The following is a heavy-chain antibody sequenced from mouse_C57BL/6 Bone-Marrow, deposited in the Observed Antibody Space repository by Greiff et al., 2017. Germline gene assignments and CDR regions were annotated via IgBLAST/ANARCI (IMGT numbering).Heavy chain of an antibody. CDR2: IYPRSGNT. V-gene: IGHV1-81*01. CDR1: GYTFTSYG. Sequence: VQLQQSGAELARPGASMKLSCKASGYTFTSYGISWVKQRTGQGLEWIGEIYPRSGNTYYNEKFKGKATLTADKSSSTAYMELRSLTSEDSAVYFCASPLYGSSPAWFAYWGQGTLVTVSA. J-gene: IGHJ3*01. CDR3: ASPLYGSSPAWFAY. D-gene: IGHD1-1*01.